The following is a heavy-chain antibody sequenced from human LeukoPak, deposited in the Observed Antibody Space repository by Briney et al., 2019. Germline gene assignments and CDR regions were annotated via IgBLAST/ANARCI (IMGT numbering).Heavy chain of an antibody. CDR2: IIPIFGTA. V-gene: IGHV1-69*05. Sequence: GASVKVSCKASGGTFSSYAISWVRQAPGQGLEWMGGIIPIFGTANYAQKFQGRVTITTDESTSTAYMSLSSLRSEDTAVYYCARLRDDFLSGYYISLEASPLDYWGQGTLVTVSS. J-gene: IGHJ4*02. CDR3: ARLRDDFLSGYYISLEASPLDY. CDR1: GGTFSSYA. D-gene: IGHD3-3*01.